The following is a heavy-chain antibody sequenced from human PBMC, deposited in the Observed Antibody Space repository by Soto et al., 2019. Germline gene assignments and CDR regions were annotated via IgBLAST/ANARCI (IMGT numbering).Heavy chain of an antibody. CDR1: GFTFSHYW. CDR3: SSTILIRHFAI. D-gene: IGHD3-3*02. CDR2: VDQDGGET. V-gene: IGHV3-7*03. Sequence: GGSPGLSSGASGFTFSHYWMSWVRQAPGKGLEWVAFVDQDGGETHYADSVKGRFTLSRDNAKSSVFLEMKSLRVEDTAMYFCSSTILIRHFAIRGQGTQVTVS. J-gene: IGHJ4*02.